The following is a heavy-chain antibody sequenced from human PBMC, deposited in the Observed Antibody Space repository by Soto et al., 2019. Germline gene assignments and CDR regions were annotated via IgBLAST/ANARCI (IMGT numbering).Heavy chain of an antibody. CDR3: ARHYSSGWYDFVGFDP. CDR1: GYSFTSYW. Sequence: PGESLKISCKGSGYSFTSYWIGWVRQMHGKGLEWMGIIYPGDSDTRYSPSFQGQVTISADKSISTAYLQWSSLKASDTAMYYCARHYSSGWYDFVGFDPWGQGTLVTVSS. V-gene: IGHV5-51*01. J-gene: IGHJ5*02. D-gene: IGHD6-19*01. CDR2: IYPGDSDT.